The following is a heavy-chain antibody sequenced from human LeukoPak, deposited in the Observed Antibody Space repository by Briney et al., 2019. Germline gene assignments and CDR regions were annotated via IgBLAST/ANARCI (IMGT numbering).Heavy chain of an antibody. J-gene: IGHJ5*02. CDR2: ISSSSSYI. Sequence: GGSLRLSCAASGFTFSGSAMHWVRQASGKGLEWVSSISSSSSYIYYADSVKGRFTISRDNAKNSLYLQMNSLRAEDTAVYYCARVDGYLNHWGQGTLVTVSS. CDR1: GFTFSGSA. V-gene: IGHV3-21*01. D-gene: IGHD5-24*01. CDR3: ARVDGYLNH.